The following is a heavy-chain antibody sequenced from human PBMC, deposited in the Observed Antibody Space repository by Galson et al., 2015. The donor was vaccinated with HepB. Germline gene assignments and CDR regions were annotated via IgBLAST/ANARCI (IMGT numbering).Heavy chain of an antibody. D-gene: IGHD5-18*01. Sequence: SVKVSCKASGYTFTGYYMHWVRQAPGQGLEWMGRINPNSGGTNYAQKFQGRVTMTRDTSINTAYMELSSLRFDDTALYYCARDGDAVMVELDYWGQGTLVSVSS. V-gene: IGHV1-2*06. CDR3: ARDGDAVMVELDY. CDR2: INPNSGGT. CDR1: GYTFTGYY. J-gene: IGHJ4*02.